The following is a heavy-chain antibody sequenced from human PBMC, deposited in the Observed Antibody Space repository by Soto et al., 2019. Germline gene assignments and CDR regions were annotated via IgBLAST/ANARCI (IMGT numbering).Heavy chain of an antibody. CDR2: INHGGST. CDR1: GGSISAYY. D-gene: IGHD2-2*01. J-gene: IGHJ6*03. V-gene: IGHV4-34*01. Sequence: SETLSLTCAVYGGSISAYYLSWIRQPPGKGLEWIGEINHGGSTNYNPSLKSRVTISVDTSKNQFSLKLTSVTAADTAIYYCARTPVVSLARYYMDVWGTGTTVTVSS. CDR3: ARTPVVSLARYYMDV.